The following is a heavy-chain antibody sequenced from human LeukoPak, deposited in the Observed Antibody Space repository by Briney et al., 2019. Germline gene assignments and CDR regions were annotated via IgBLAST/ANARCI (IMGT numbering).Heavy chain of an antibody. CDR1: GGTFSRNA. J-gene: IGHJ5*02. Sequence: ASVKVSCKASGGTFSRNAIRWVRQAPGQGLEWMGGIIPIFGTANYAQKFQGRVTITADESTSTAYMELSSLRSEDTAVYYCARERERRSSWYSNWFDPWGQGTLVTVSS. D-gene: IGHD6-13*01. CDR2: IIPIFGTA. V-gene: IGHV1-69*13. CDR3: ARERERRSSWYSNWFDP.